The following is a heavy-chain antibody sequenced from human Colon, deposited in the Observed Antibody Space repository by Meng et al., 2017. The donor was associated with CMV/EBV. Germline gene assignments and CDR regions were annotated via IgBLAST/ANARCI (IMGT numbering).Heavy chain of an antibody. CDR2: LYYTGTT. Sequence: SETLSLTCTVSGGSISSSLKYWAWIRQPPGKGLEWIGNLYYTGTTYYNPSLKSRLTLSLDTSRNQFSLQLTFVTASDTAIYYCAGAGHLATSSFDPWGQGTLVTVSS. CDR1: GGSISSSLKY. CDR3: AGAGHLATSSFDP. J-gene: IGHJ5*02. V-gene: IGHV4-39*07. D-gene: IGHD3-10*01.